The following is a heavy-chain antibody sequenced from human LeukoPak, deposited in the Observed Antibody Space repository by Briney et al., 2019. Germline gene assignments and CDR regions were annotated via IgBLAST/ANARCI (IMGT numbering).Heavy chain of an antibody. CDR3: AKGEQWLVTSFDY. D-gene: IGHD6-19*01. CDR1: GFTFSSYA. CDR2: ISGSGGST. V-gene: IGHV3-23*01. Sequence: GGSLRLSCAASGFTFSSYAMSWVRQAPGKGLEWVSAISGSGGSTYYADSVKGRFTISRDNSKNTLYLQMHSLRAEDTAVYYCAKGEQWLVTSFDYWGQGTLVTVSS. J-gene: IGHJ4*02.